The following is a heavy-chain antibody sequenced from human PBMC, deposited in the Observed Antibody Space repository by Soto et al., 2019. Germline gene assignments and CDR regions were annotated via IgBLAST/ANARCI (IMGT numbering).Heavy chain of an antibody. CDR1: GGSVSSGSYY. V-gene: IGHV4-61*01. Sequence: ASETLSLTCTVSGGSVSSGSYYWSWIRQPPGKGLEWIGYIYYSGSTNYNPSLKSRVTISVDTSKNQFSLKPSSVTAADTAVYYCARERGKGAAAGTLYYGMDVWGQGTTVTVSS. CDR3: ARERGKGAAAGTLYYGMDV. J-gene: IGHJ6*02. CDR2: IYYSGST. D-gene: IGHD6-13*01.